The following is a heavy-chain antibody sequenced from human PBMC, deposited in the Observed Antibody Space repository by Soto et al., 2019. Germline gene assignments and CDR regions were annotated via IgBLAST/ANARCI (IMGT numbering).Heavy chain of an antibody. Sequence: QVQLVQPGAEVKKPGASVKFSCKASAYIFTNFYIHWVRQAPGQGLEWIGIINPNGGSTNYAQNFQGRVTMTRDTSTSTVYMDLSSLRSEDTAVYYCTRGLASGDYWGQGTLITVSS. J-gene: IGHJ4*02. D-gene: IGHD6-6*01. V-gene: IGHV1-46*03. CDR1: AYIFTNFY. CDR2: INPNGGST. CDR3: TRGLASGDY.